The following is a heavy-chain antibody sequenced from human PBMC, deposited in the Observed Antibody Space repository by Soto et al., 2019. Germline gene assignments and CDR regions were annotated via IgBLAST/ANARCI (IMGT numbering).Heavy chain of an antibody. CDR1: GYTFTSYS. Sequence: ASVKVSCKASGYTFTSYSMHWVRQAPGQRLEWMGWINAGNGNTKYSQKFQGRVTITRDTSASTAYMELSSLRSEDTAVYYCARTYGSGKFSAFDIWGQGTMVTVSS. CDR2: INAGNGNT. V-gene: IGHV1-3*01. CDR3: ARTYGSGKFSAFDI. D-gene: IGHD3-10*01. J-gene: IGHJ3*02.